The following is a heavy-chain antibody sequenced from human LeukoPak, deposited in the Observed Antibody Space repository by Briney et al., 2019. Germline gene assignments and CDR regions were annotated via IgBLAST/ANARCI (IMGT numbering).Heavy chain of an antibody. CDR1: GCTFDDYG. CDR2: INWNGGST. J-gene: IGHJ3*02. V-gene: IGHV3-20*04. Sequence: GGSLRLSCAASGCTFDDYGMSWVRQAPGKGLEWVSGINWNGGSTDYADSVEGRFTISRDNSKNSLYLQMNSLRAEDTALYYCAREMATIRDAFDIWGQGTMFTVSS. D-gene: IGHD5-24*01. CDR3: AREMATIRDAFDI.